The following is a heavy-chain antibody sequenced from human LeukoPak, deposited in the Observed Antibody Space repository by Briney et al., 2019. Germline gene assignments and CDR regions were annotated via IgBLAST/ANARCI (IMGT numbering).Heavy chain of an antibody. V-gene: IGHV3-23*01. CDR2: ISAGGSNT. Sequence: GGSLRLSCTASGFTFSTYAMSWVRQAPGRGLEWVSVISAGGSNTYYADSVKGRFTISRDNSKNTLYLQMNSPRAEDTAVYYCAKGGVATIYNYWGQGTLVTVSS. CDR1: GFTFSTYA. J-gene: IGHJ4*02. D-gene: IGHD5-12*01. CDR3: AKGGVATIYNY.